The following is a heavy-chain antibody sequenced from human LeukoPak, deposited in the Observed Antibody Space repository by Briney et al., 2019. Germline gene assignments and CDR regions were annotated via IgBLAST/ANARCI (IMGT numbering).Heavy chain of an antibody. CDR3: ARDLYDRSGYYYVYFDY. Sequence: PGGSLRLSCAASGFTFSNYSMNWVRQAPEKGLEWVSSINSSSNYIYYADSVKGRFTISRDNAKNSLYLQMNSLRAEDTAVYYCARDLYDRSGYYYVYFDYWGQGTLVTVSS. CDR2: INSSSNYI. V-gene: IGHV3-21*01. CDR1: GFTFSNYS. D-gene: IGHD3-22*01. J-gene: IGHJ4*02.